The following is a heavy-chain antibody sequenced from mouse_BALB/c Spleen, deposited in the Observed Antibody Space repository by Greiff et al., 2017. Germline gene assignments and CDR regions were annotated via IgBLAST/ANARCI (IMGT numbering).Heavy chain of an antibody. CDR2: IRLKSNNYAT. V-gene: IGHV6-6*02. CDR3: TRDGSSYAMDY. J-gene: IGHJ4*01. D-gene: IGHD1-1*01. Sequence: EVHLVESGGGLVQPGGSMKLSCVASGFTFSNYWMNWVRQSPEKGLEWVAEIRLKSNNYATHYAESVKGRFTISRDDSKSSVYLQMNNLRAEDTGIYYCTRDGSSYAMDYWGQGTSVTVSS. CDR1: GFTFSNYW.